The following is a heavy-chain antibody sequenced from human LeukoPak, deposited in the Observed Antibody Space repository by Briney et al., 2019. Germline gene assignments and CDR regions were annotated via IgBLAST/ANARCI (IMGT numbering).Heavy chain of an antibody. Sequence: SETLSLTCAVYGGSFSGYYWSWIRQPPGKGLEWIGYIYYSGSTYYNPSLKSRVTISVDTSKNQFSLKLSSVTAADTAVYYCASEVDYRLAFDIWGQGTMVTVSS. CDR1: GGSFSGYY. V-gene: IGHV4-30-4*01. CDR2: IYYSGST. J-gene: IGHJ3*02. D-gene: IGHD4-11*01. CDR3: ASEVDYRLAFDI.